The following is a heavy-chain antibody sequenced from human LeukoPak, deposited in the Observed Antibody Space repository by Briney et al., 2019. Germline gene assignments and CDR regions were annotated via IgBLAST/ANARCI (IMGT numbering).Heavy chain of an antibody. CDR2: ISSSGSTI. D-gene: IGHD6-19*01. Sequence: GGSLRLSCAASGFTFSDYYMSWIRQAPGKRLEWVSYISSSGSTIYYADSVKGRFTISRDNAKNSLYLQMNSLRAEDTAVYYCARGRVSSGWYPYYFDYWGQGTLVTVSS. V-gene: IGHV3-11*04. CDR3: ARGRVSSGWYPYYFDY. CDR1: GFTFSDYY. J-gene: IGHJ4*02.